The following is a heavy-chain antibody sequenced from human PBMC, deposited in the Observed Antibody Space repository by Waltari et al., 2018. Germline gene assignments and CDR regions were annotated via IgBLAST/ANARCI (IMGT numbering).Heavy chain of an antibody. CDR1: GGSISSYY. V-gene: IGHV4-4*07. D-gene: IGHD2-21*01. CDR3: AREPGTYCGGDCYPNWFDP. Sequence: QVQLQESGPGLVKPSETLSLTCTVSGGSISSYYWSWIRQPAGKGLEWIGRIYTSGSTNYNPSPKSRVTSAVDTSKNQFSLKLSSVTAADTAVYYCAREPGTYCGGDCYPNWFDPWGQGTLVTVSS. CDR2: IYTSGST. J-gene: IGHJ5*02.